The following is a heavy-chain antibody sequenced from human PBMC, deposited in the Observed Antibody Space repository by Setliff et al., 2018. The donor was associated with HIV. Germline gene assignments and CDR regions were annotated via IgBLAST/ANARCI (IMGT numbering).Heavy chain of an antibody. D-gene: IGHD3-10*01. CDR3: ANAPYPRGAFDV. V-gene: IGHV4-39*01. Sequence: SETLSLTCTVSGGSISSSRYYWGWIRQPPGKGLEWIASIYFSGNTRYNPSLKSRVTISVDTSKNQFSLKLRSVTAADTAMYYCANAPYPRGAFDVWGQGTVVTVS. CDR2: IYFSGNT. CDR1: GGSISSSRYY. J-gene: IGHJ3*01.